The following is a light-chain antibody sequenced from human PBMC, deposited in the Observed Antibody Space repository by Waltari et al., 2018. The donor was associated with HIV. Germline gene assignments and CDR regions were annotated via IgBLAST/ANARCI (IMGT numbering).Light chain of an antibody. CDR3: QQYYSIPQT. Sequence: DIVMTQSPDSLTASLGERVTIKCKSSQSVLVNSNVKNNLAWYQQKPGQPPKLLFYWASDRQSGVPDRFSGSGSGTDFTLTISSLQAEDVAVYYCQQYYSIPQTFGQGTKVEVK. J-gene: IGKJ1*01. V-gene: IGKV4-1*01. CDR1: QSVLVNSNVKNN. CDR2: WAS.